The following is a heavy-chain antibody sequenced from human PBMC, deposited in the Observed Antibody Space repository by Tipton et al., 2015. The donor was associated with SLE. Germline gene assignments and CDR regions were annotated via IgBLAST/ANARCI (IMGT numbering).Heavy chain of an antibody. V-gene: IGHV3-53*01. CDR2: MYSGGTT. CDR1: GFTVSNNY. D-gene: IGHD4-17*01. CDR3: ASLTTG. Sequence: SLRLSCAASGFTVSNNYMGWVRQAPGKGLEWVSGMYSGGTTHFAESVKGRFTTSRDNSKNMLYLQMNSLRAEDTAVYYCASLTTGWGQGTLVTVSS. J-gene: IGHJ4*02.